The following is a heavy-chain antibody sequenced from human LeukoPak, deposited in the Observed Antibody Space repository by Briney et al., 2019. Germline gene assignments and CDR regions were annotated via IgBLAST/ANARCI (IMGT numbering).Heavy chain of an antibody. J-gene: IGHJ4*02. CDR3: ARVIAVAGNYYFDY. CDR1: GFTFTRYS. Sequence: GGSLRLSCAASGFTFTRYSMNWVRQAPGKGLEWVSYISSNSRNIYYADSVKGRFTISRDNAKNTLYLQMNSLRAEDTAVYYCARVIAVAGNYYFDYWGQGTLVTVSS. CDR2: ISSNSRNI. D-gene: IGHD6-19*01. V-gene: IGHV3-48*04.